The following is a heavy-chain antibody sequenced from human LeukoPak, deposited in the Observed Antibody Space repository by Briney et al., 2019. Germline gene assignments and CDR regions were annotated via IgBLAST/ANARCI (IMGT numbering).Heavy chain of an antibody. J-gene: IGHJ5*02. Sequence: SVKVSCKASGYTFTSYDINWVRQATGQGLEWMGWMNPNSGNTGYAQKFQGRVTMTRNTSISTAYMELSSLRSEDTAVYYCARSSSPHLNWFDPWGQGTLVTVSS. CDR2: MNPNSGNT. CDR1: GYTFTSYD. V-gene: IGHV1-8*01. D-gene: IGHD6-6*01. CDR3: ARSSSPHLNWFDP.